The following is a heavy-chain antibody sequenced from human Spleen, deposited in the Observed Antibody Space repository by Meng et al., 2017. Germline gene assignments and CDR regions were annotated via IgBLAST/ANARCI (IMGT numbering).Heavy chain of an antibody. CDR2: VDADGGAT. J-gene: IGHJ4*02. D-gene: IGHD2/OR15-2a*01. Sequence: EVQLLESGGGLVHPWGALRLSCVASGFIFNTYGMNWVRQAPGKGLEWVSTVDADGGATYYADSMKGRFTISRDNSKNTLYLQMNSLRVEDTAIYYCVPRTTFYDYWGQGTLVTVSS. CDR3: VPRTTFYDY. V-gene: IGHV3-23*01. CDR1: GFIFNTYG.